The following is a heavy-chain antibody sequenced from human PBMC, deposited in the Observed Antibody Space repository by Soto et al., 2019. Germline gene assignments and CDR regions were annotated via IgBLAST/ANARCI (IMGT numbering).Heavy chain of an antibody. CDR2: FYYTGST. D-gene: IGHD1-20*01. CDR3: ARGGDNWNP. V-gene: IGHV4-61*01. Sequence: SETLSLTCTVSGGSVSSGNYYWSWIRQPPGKGLEWIGYFYYTGSTNYNPSLKSRVTISIDASKNQFSLRLSSVTAADTAVYYCARGGDNWNPWGQGTLVTVSS. J-gene: IGHJ5*02. CDR1: GGSVSSGNYY.